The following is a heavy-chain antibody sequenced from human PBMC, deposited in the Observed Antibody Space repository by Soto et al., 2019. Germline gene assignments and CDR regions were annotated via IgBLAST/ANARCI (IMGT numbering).Heavy chain of an antibody. CDR3: ARDAVVGTGGFCALDI. J-gene: IGHJ3*02. D-gene: IGHD6-19*01. CDR1: GFTLSSHD. CDR2: ISRTGDSI. Sequence: EVQLVESGGGLVQPGGSLRLSCAASGFTLSSHDMNWVRQAPGKGLEWVSFISRTGDSIYYGDSVRGRFTISRDTAKNSLYLQVDSLRADDTAVYYCARDAVVGTGGFCALDIWGQGTMVTVSS. V-gene: IGHV3-48*01.